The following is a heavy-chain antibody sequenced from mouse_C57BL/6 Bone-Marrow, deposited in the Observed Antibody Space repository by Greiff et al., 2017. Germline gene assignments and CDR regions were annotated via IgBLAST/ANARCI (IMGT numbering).Heavy chain of an antibody. V-gene: IGHV1-61*01. Sequence: VQLQQPGAELVRPGSSVKLSCKASGYTFTSYWMDWVKQRPGQGLEWIGNIYPSDSETHYNQKFKDKATLTVDKSSSTAYMQLSSLTSEDSAVYDCSRHYGNVRLAYWGQGTLVTVSA. CDR2: IYPSDSET. CDR3: SRHYGNVRLAY. D-gene: IGHD2-1*01. J-gene: IGHJ3*01. CDR1: GYTFTSYW.